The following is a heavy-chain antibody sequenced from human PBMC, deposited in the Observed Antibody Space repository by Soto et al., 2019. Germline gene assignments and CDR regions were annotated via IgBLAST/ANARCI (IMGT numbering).Heavy chain of an antibody. CDR1: GCTFSSYG. Sequence: WGSLRLSCAASGCTFSSYGMHWFLQAPGKGREWVAGIWYDGSNKYYADSVKGRFIISRDNSKNTLYLQMNSLRAEDTAVYYCARELGYCSSTSCYKGYYGMDVWGPGTTVTVSS. D-gene: IGHD2-2*02. CDR2: IWYDGSNK. J-gene: IGHJ6*02. CDR3: ARELGYCSSTSCYKGYYGMDV. V-gene: IGHV3-33*01.